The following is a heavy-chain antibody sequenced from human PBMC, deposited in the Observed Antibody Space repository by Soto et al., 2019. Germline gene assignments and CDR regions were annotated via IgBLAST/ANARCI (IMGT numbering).Heavy chain of an antibody. CDR2: IYTSGST. Sequence: LSFTCTVSGGSISSYYWSWIRQPAGKGLEWIGRIYTSGSTNYNPSLKSRVTMSVDTSKNQFSLKLSSVTAADTAVYYCARDARPMVRGVITKEPNWFDPWGQGTLVTVSS. V-gene: IGHV4-4*07. CDR1: GGSISSYY. J-gene: IGHJ5*02. D-gene: IGHD3-10*01. CDR3: ARDARPMVRGVITKEPNWFDP.